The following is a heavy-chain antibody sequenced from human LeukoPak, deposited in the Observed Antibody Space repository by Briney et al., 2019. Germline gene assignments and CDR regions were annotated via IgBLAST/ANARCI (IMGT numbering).Heavy chain of an antibody. CDR1: QFTFSSYA. D-gene: IGHD4-11*01. Sequence: GSLRLSCAASQFTFSSYAMSWVRQAPGKGLEWVSGISGSGGSTYYADSVKGLFTISRDNSKNTLYLQMNSLRDEDTAAYYCAKSPSMTTASRYFPMDVWGKGTPVTVSS. J-gene: IGHJ6*03. CDR3: AKSPSMTTASRYFPMDV. CDR2: ISGSGGST. V-gene: IGHV3-23*01.